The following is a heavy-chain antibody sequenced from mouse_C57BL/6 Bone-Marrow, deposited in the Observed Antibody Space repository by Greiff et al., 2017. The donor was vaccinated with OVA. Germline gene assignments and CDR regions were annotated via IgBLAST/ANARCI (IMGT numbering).Heavy chain of an antibody. Sequence: VQLQQSGPGLVAPSQSLSITCTVSGFSLTSYAISWVRQPPGKGLEWLGVIWTGGGTNYNSALKSRLSISKDNSKSQVFLKMNSLQTDDTARYYCARDSSGYFYAMDYWGQGTSVTVSS. J-gene: IGHJ4*01. CDR3: ARDSSGYFYAMDY. V-gene: IGHV2-9-1*01. CDR1: GFSLTSYA. CDR2: IWTGGGT. D-gene: IGHD3-2*02.